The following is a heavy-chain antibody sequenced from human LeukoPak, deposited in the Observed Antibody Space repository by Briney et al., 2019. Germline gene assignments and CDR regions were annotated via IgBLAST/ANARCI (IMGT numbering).Heavy chain of an antibody. CDR2: IKQDGGQK. Sequence: GGSLRLSCAASGFTFSSYWMTWVRQAPGKGLEWVANIKQDGGQKYYVDSVKGRFTISRDNAKNSLYLQMNSLRAEDTAVYYCATSLELLFDTWGQGTMVTVSS. V-gene: IGHV3-7*01. CDR1: GFTFSSYW. CDR3: ATSLELLFDT. J-gene: IGHJ3*02. D-gene: IGHD3-3*01.